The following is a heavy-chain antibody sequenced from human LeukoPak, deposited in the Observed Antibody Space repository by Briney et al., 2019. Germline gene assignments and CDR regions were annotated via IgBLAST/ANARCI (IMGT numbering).Heavy chain of an antibody. Sequence: GASVKVSCKASGYTFTSYGISWVRQAPGQGLEWMGWISAYNGNTNYAQKLQGRVTMTTDTPTSTAYMELRSLRSDDTAVYYCARMPLAVAGIGIDFDYWGQGTLVTVSS. V-gene: IGHV1-18*01. CDR2: ISAYNGNT. CDR3: ARMPLAVAGIGIDFDY. J-gene: IGHJ4*02. D-gene: IGHD6-19*01. CDR1: GYTFTSYG.